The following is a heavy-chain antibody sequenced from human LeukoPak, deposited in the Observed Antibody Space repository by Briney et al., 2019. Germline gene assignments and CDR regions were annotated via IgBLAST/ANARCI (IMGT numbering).Heavy chain of an antibody. CDR1: KFTFSTFS. Sequence: GGSLRLSCAASKFTFSTFSMSWVRQAPGKGLEWVSSISGSGGYTYYADSVKGRFTISRDNSKNTLFLQMNSLRAEDTAVYYCAGGEFGEASSYYYYMAFWGKGPRSPSP. D-gene: IGHD3-10*01. V-gene: IGHV3-23*01. CDR3: AGGEFGEASSYYYYMAF. J-gene: IGHJ6*03. CDR2: ISGSGGYT.